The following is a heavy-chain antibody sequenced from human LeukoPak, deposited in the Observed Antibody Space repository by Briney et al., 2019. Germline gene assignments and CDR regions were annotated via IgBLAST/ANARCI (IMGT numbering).Heavy chain of an antibody. Sequence: HSGGSLRLSCAASGFTFSSYAMSWVRQAPGKGLEWVSAISGSGDSTYYGDSVKGRFTISRDNSKNTLYLQMNSLRAEDTAVYYCAKDKGNEWELLSALFDYWGQGTLVTVSS. CDR2: ISGSGDST. V-gene: IGHV3-23*01. J-gene: IGHJ4*02. CDR1: GFTFSSYA. D-gene: IGHD1-26*01. CDR3: AKDKGNEWELLSALFDY.